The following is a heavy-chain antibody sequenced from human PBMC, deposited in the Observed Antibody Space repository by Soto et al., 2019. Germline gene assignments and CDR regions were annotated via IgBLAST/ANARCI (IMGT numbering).Heavy chain of an antibody. V-gene: IGHV4-59*08. CDR1: GGSISSYY. D-gene: IGHD2-2*01. CDR2: IYYSGST. J-gene: IGHJ5*02. CDR3: ARADSGDIVVDGNWFDP. Sequence: QVQLQESGPGLVKPSETLSLTCTVSGGSISSYYWSWIRQPPGKGLEWIGYIYYSGSTNYNPSLKSRVTISVDTSKNQFSLKLSSVTAADTAVYYCARADSGDIVVDGNWFDPWGQGTLVTVSS.